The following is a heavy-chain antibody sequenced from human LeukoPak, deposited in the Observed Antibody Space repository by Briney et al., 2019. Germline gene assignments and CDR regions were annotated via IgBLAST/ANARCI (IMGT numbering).Heavy chain of an antibody. D-gene: IGHD2-2*01. CDR2: ISGSGGST. J-gene: IGHJ4*02. CDR3: AKVVQYPRSIDY. V-gene: IGHV3-23*01. Sequence: GGSLRLSYAASGFTFTDSYMTWVRQAPGKGLEWVSAISGSGGSTYYADSVKGRFTISRDNSKNTLYLQMNSLRAEDTAVYYCAKVVQYPRSIDYWGQGTLVTASS. CDR1: GFTFTDSY.